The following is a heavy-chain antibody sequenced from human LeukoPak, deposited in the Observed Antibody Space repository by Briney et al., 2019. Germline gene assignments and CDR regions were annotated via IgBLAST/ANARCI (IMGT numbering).Heavy chain of an antibody. Sequence: PSETLSLTCAVYGGSFTIYSWTWVRQPPGKSREWVGEISPSGNTQYNPSLKSRVTISLDASKSQFYLKLNSVTAADTAVYYCARRVRSADYRLDYWGQGTLVTVSS. D-gene: IGHD4-11*01. J-gene: IGHJ4*02. CDR2: ISPSGNT. V-gene: IGHV4-34*01. CDR3: ARRVRSADYRLDY. CDR1: GGSFTIYS.